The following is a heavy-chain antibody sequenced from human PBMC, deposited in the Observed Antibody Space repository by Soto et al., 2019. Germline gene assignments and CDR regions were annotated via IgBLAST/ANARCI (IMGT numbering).Heavy chain of an antibody. V-gene: IGHV2-5*01. CDR1: GFSLTTSGEG. J-gene: IGHJ3*01. Sequence: QITLKKTGPTLVKPTQTLTLTCTFSGFSLTTSGEGVAWIRQPPGKALEWLALIYWNDSRRSNPSLKGRVTLAKDTSKNQLILRMTNMDPADTATYYCAHRPGTSRWHDAFDVWGQGTMVTGSS. CDR3: AHRPGTSRWHDAFDV. D-gene: IGHD6-13*01. CDR2: IYWNDSR.